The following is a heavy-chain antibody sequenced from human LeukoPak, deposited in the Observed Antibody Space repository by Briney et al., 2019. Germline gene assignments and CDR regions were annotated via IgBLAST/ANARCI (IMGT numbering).Heavy chain of an antibody. D-gene: IGHD2-2*01. V-gene: IGHV2-5*02. CDR3: THTSLSTFDIVAVPGAFDS. J-gene: IGHJ4*02. CDR1: GFSLSTREMG. Sequence: SGPTLVNPTQALTLTCTFSGFSLSTREMGVGWIRQPPGKALEWLAVIYWDGDKRYSPSLQSRVTITRDTSRNQVVLRMTNMDPVDTATYYCTHTSLSTFDIVAVPGAFDSWGQGTLVTVSS. CDR2: IYWDGDK.